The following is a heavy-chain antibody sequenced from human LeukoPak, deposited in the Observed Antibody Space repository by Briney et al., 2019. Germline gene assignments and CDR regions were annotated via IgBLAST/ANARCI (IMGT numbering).Heavy chain of an antibody. V-gene: IGHV3-11*04. CDR1: VLPFSFLH. D-gene: IGHD3-22*01. J-gene: IGHJ4*02. Sequence: GGSLSLLCVVSVLPFSFLHMRGIRQAPGKGGVGGSYITSGGGFKYYADSVSGRFSISRDDSKNSVFLQMNSLRVEDTAVYYCARVRPGSSGSYYRTSWGQGTLVTVSS. CDR2: ITSGGGFK. CDR3: ARVRPGSSGSYYRTS.